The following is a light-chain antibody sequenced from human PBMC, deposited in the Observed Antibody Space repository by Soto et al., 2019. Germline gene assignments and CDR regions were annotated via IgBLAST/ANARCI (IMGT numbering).Light chain of an antibody. Sequence: DIQMTQSPSTLSASVGDRVTITCRASQTIDSWLAWYQQRPGKPPNLLIYKASTLASGVPSRFSGSGSGTEFTLTINSLQPDDFATYYCLQDDTYPITFGQGTRLEIK. CDR2: KAS. J-gene: IGKJ5*01. V-gene: IGKV1-5*03. CDR1: QTIDSW. CDR3: LQDDTYPIT.